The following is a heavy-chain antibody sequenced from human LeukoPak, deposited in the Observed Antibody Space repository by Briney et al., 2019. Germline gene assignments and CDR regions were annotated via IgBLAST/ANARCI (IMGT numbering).Heavy chain of an antibody. V-gene: IGHV3-53*01. J-gene: IGHJ6*03. D-gene: IGHD2-2*01. CDR3: ARDARDIVVVPAAPYYYYYYMDV. CDR2: IYSGGST. CDR1: GFTVSSNY. Sequence: PGGSLRLSCAASGFTVSSNYMSWVRQAPGKGLEWVSVIYSGGSTYYADSVKGRFTISRDNSKNTLYLQMNSLRAEDTAVYYCARDARDIVVVPAAPYYYYYYMDVWGKGTTVIVSS.